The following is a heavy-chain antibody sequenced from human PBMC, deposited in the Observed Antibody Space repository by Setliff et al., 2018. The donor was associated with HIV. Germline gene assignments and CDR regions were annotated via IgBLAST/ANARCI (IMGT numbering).Heavy chain of an antibody. Sequence: GGSLRLSCAASGFTVSSNYMSWVRQAPGKGLEWISSISSSGTTTYYADSVKGRFTISRDNAKNSVLLQMNSLRVEDTAVYFCAAQGVLWGQGTQVTVSS. V-gene: IGHV3-11*04. CDR3: AAQGVL. CDR2: ISSSGTTT. CDR1: GFTVSSNY. J-gene: IGHJ4*02.